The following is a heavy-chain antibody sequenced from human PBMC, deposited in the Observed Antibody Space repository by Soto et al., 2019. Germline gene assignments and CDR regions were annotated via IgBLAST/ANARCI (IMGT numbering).Heavy chain of an antibody. J-gene: IGHJ3*02. D-gene: IGHD1-26*01. CDR2: IYYSGAT. V-gene: IGHV4-61*01. CDR1: CDSISVSGDSNNNHY. CDR3: ARDRTYRGSYWDAFDI. Sequence: SETLSLTCTVSCDSISVSGDSNNNHYWSWVRQPPGKGLEWIGAIYYSGATNYNPSLKRRVTMSADTSKNQFSLKLSSVTAADTAVYYCARDRTYRGSYWDAFDIWGQGTMVTVSS.